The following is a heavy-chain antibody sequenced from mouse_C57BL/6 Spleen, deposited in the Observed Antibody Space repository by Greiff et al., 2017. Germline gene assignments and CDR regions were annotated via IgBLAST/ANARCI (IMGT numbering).Heavy chain of an antibody. CDR3: ARRGDYGWFAY. CDR2: IYPGDGDT. J-gene: IGHJ3*01. D-gene: IGHD2-4*01. Sequence: VQLQESGAELVKPGASVKISCKASGYAFSSYWMNWVKQRPGKGLEWIGQIYPGDGDTNYNGKFKGKATLTADKSSSTAYMQLSSLTSEDSAVYFCARRGDYGWFAYWGQGTLVTVSA. CDR1: GYAFSSYW. V-gene: IGHV1-80*01.